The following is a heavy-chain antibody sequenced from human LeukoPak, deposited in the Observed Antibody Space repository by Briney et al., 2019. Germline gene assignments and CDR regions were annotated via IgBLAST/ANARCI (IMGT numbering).Heavy chain of an antibody. Sequence: SETLSLTCTVSGGSISSYYWSWIRQPPGKGLEWIGYIYYSGSTNYNPSLKSRVTISVDTSKNQFSLKLSSVTAADTAVYYCARGRGPGIAAAGQARWFDPWGQGTLVTVSS. CDR3: ARGRGPGIAAAGQARWFDP. CDR1: GGSISSYY. CDR2: IYYSGST. D-gene: IGHD6-13*01. V-gene: IGHV4-59*01. J-gene: IGHJ5*02.